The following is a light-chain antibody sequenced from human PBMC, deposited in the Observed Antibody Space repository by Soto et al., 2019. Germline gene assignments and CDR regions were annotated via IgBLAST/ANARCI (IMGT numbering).Light chain of an antibody. V-gene: IGKV3-20*01. CDR2: GAS. CDR3: RQYISPVT. CDR1: QSVDSTF. Sequence: EMVLTQSPGSLSLSPGQRATLSCRASQSVDSTFFACYQKTPGQAPRLLIYGASKRDTGVPDRFSGSGSGTDFTLAISGLEPEDLAVYYCRQYISPVTFGEGTKVDI. J-gene: IGKJ1*01.